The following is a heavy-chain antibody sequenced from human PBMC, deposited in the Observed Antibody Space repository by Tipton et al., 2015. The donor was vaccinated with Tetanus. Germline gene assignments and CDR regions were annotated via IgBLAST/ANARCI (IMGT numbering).Heavy chain of an antibody. CDR3: ARSGFYGSGLKYYYGMDV. J-gene: IGHJ6*02. Sequence: SLRLSCVGSRFTFSSYAFTWVRQTPGKGLEGVAIMSYDETNEYYAKSVKGRFTISRDNSKNTVYLQMNSLRPEDTAVYYCARSGFYGSGLKYYYGMDVWGQGTTVTVSS. CDR1: RFTFSSYA. CDR2: MSYDETNE. D-gene: IGHD3-10*01. V-gene: IGHV3-30-3*01.